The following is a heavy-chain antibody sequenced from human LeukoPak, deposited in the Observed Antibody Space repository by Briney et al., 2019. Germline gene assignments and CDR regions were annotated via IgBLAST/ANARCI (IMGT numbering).Heavy chain of an antibody. CDR2: IIPLFGTA. V-gene: IGHV1-69*05. CDR1: GGALSSYA. J-gene: IGHJ4*02. D-gene: IGHD3-22*01. CDR3: ARDHITPYYYDSSGSYFDC. Sequence: ASVKVSCKASGGALSSYAFSWVRQAPGQGLEWMGGIIPLFGTANYAQKFQGRVTITTVESTSTAYMELSSLRSEDTAVYYCARDHITPYYYDSSGSYFDCWGQGTLVTVSS.